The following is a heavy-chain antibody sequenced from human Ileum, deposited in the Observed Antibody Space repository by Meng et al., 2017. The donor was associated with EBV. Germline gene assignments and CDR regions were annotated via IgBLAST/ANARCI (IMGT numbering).Heavy chain of an antibody. CDR2: IYYSGTT. J-gene: IGHJ4*02. V-gene: IGHV4-61*01. CDR1: GGSVSISSYY. Sequence: GQLQESAPGRVQPSATLSLTCTVSGGSVSISSYYWSWIRQPPGKGLEWIGYIYYSGTTNYNPSLESRVTISVDTSKNQFSLKLRSVAASDTAVYYCARGWDTAMDSGWGQGTLVTVSS. CDR3: ARGWDTAMDSG. D-gene: IGHD5-18*01.